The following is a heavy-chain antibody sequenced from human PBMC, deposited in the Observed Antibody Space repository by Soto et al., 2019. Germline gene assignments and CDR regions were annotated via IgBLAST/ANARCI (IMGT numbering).Heavy chain of an antibody. J-gene: IGHJ4*02. Sequence: EVQLVESGGGLVKPGGSLRLSCAASGFTFSSYSMNWVRQAPGKGLEWVSSISSSSSYIYYADSVKGRFTISRDNAKNSLYLQMNSLRAEDTAVYYCARALTTVVTPVGYWGQGTLVTVSS. D-gene: IGHD4-17*01. CDR3: ARALTTVVTPVGY. CDR2: ISSSSSYI. V-gene: IGHV3-21*01. CDR1: GFTFSSYS.